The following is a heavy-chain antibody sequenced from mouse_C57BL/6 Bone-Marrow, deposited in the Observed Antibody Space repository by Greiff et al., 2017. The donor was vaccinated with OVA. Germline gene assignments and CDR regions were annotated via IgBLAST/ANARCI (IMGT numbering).Heavy chain of an antibody. J-gene: IGHJ2*01. D-gene: IGHD2-3*01. CDR1: GYAFTNYL. Sequence: QVQLQQSGAELVRPGTSVKVSCKASGYAFTNYLIEWVKQRPGQGLEWIGVINPGSGGTNYNEKVKGKATLTADKSSSTAYMQLSSLTSEDSAVYFCAISYDGYPDYWGQGTTLTVSS. CDR3: AISYDGYPDY. CDR2: INPGSGGT. V-gene: IGHV1-54*01.